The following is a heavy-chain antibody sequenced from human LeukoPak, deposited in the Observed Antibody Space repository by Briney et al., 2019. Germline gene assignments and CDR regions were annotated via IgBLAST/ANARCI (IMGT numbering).Heavy chain of an antibody. CDR3: AKNGQSGFSFDP. D-gene: IGHD3-3*01. CDR2: GSESGGT. V-gene: IGHV4-34*01. Sequence: SQTLSLTCTVSGDVISSGYYWSWIRQPPGKGLEWIGEGSESGGTKFNPSLKSRVTISADTSKNQFSLKLNSVTAADTAVYYCAKNGQSGFSFDPWGQGTLVTVSS. CDR1: GDVISSGYY. J-gene: IGHJ5*02.